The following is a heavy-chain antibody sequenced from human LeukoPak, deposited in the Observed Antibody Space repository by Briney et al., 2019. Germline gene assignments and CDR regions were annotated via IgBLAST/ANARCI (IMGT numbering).Heavy chain of an antibody. V-gene: IGHV3-7*01. Sequence: GGSLRLSCAASGFTCSSYWMSWVGKAPGKGLEWVANIKEEGSEKYYVDSVKGRFTISRDNPKNTLYLQMNSLRAEDTAVYYCASLGTLYCSSTSCYTSPFDYWGEGTLVTVPS. J-gene: IGHJ4*02. D-gene: IGHD2-2*02. CDR2: IKEEGSEK. CDR1: GFTCSSYW. CDR3: ASLGTLYCSSTSCYTSPFDY.